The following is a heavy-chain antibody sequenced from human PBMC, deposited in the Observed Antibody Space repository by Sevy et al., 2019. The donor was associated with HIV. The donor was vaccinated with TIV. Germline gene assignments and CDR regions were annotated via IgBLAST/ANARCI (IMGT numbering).Heavy chain of an antibody. V-gene: IGHV4-59*01. D-gene: IGHD6-13*01. CDR1: GGSISSYY. CDR2: IYYSGST. Sequence: SETLSLTCTVSGGSISSYYWSWIRQPPGKGLEWIGYIYYSGSTNYNPSLKSRVTISVDTSKNQFSLKLSSVTAADTAVYYCARVEAAAGTGLGGIDYWGQGTLVTVSS. J-gene: IGHJ4*02. CDR3: ARVEAAAGTGLGGIDY.